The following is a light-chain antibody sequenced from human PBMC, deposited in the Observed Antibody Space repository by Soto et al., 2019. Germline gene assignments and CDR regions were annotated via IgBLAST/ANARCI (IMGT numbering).Light chain of an antibody. V-gene: IGKV1-9*01. CDR2: AAS. CDR1: QAINTY. Sequence: QLTQSPSSLSASVGYRFAITFRASQAINTYLAWYQQKPGKAPNLLIYAASTLQSGVPSRFSGSGSGTDFTLTISSLQPEDFATYYCQKLNTYPINCGQGKRREIK. J-gene: IGKJ5*01. CDR3: QKLNTYPIN.